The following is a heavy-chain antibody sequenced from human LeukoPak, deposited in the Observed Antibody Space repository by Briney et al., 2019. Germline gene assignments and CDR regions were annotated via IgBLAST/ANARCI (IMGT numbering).Heavy chain of an antibody. CDR3: ARAGRDYGTSRYYYYYMDV. D-gene: IGHD4-17*01. J-gene: IGHJ6*03. V-gene: IGHV1-18*01. CDR2: ISAYDGDT. CDR1: GFTFLTYG. Sequence: GASVKVSCKASGFTFLTYGFGWVRQAPGQGLECMGWISAYDGDTKYAQNFQGRVTMTTDTSTSTAYMELRSLRSDDTALYYCARAGRDYGTSRYYYYYMDVWGKGTTVTVSS.